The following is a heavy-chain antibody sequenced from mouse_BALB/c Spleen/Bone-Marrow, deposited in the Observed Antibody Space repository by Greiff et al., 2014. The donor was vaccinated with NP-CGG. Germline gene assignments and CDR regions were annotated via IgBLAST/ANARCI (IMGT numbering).Heavy chain of an antibody. CDR1: GYTFTNYW. V-gene: IGHV1-69*02. CDR2: IEPSDSYT. D-gene: IGHD1-1*01. Sequence: QVQLKQSGAEVVKPGASVKVSCKASGYTFTNYWMQWVKQRPGQGLEWIGEIEPSDSYTNYNQGFKGKATLTVDKSSSTAYMQLSSLTSEDSAVYYCARGRTTVVSDYWGQGTSLTVSS. J-gene: IGHJ2*02. CDR3: ARGRTTVVSDY.